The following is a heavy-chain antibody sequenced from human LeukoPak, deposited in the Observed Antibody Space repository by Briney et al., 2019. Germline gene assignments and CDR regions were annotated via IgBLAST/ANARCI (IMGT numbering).Heavy chain of an antibody. J-gene: IGHJ4*02. CDR3: ATHSTSYGGDTTYPFDH. D-gene: IGHD2-21*01. CDR2: VYYSGRT. V-gene: IGHV4-39*01. Sequence: SETLSLTCAVSGGSISTSSYYWGWIRQPPGKGLEWVGAVYYSGRTYYSRSLKSRVTISVHTSKNQFSLMLSSVTAADTAVYYCATHSTSYGGDTTYPFDHWGQGTLVTVSS. CDR1: GGSISTSSYY.